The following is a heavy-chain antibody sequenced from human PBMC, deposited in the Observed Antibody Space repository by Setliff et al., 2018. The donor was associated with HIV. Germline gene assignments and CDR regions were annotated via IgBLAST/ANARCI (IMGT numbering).Heavy chain of an antibody. CDR3: ARGLSFYDPGGFDY. D-gene: IGHD3-22*01. V-gene: IGHV4-61*09. CDR1: GGSISSGNYY. Sequence: SETLSLTCTVSGGSISSGNYYWSWIRQPAGKGLEWIGYTYTSGSTNYNPSLKSRVTISVDTSKNQFSLKLSSVTAADTAVYYCARGLSFYDPGGFDYWGQGTLVTVSS. CDR2: TYTSGST. J-gene: IGHJ4*02.